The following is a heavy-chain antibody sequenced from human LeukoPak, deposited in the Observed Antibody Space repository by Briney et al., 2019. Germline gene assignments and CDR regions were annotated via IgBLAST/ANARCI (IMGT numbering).Heavy chain of an antibody. Sequence: ASVKVSCKASGYTFTDYFMHWVRQAPGQGLAWMGRINPTSGGTSYAQKFQGGVTMTRDTSISTAYMELSRLRSDDTAVYYCARGGNSAYSIGYWGQGTLVTVSS. CDR2: INPTSGGT. D-gene: IGHD3-22*01. J-gene: IGHJ4*02. CDR1: GYTFTDYF. V-gene: IGHV1-2*06. CDR3: ARGGNSAYSIGY.